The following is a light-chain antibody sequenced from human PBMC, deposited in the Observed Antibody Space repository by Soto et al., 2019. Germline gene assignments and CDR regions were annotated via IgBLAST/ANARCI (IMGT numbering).Light chain of an antibody. CDR3: QQYHNWPIT. CDR1: QSVSSY. CDR2: DAS. V-gene: IGKV3-11*01. Sequence: EIVLTQSPATLSLSPGEIATLSFRASQSVSSYLAWYQQKPGQAPRLLIYDASNRATGIPARFSGSGSGTEFTLTISSLQSEDFAVYYCQQYHNWPITFGQGTRLEIK. J-gene: IGKJ5*01.